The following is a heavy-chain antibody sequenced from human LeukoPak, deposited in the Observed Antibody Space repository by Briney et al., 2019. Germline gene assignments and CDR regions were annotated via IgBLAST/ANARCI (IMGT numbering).Heavy chain of an antibody. CDR1: GFTFSSYT. D-gene: IGHD1-1*01. J-gene: IGHJ4*02. CDR2: ISGSNSYI. Sequence: KTGGSLRLSCAASGFTFSSYTMHWIRQAPGKGLEWVSSISGSNSYIFYADSVKGRFTVSRDNAKDSLYLQMNSLRAEGTAVYYCARALTTLTYEGYWGQGTLVTVSS. CDR3: ARALTTLTYEGY. V-gene: IGHV3-21*01.